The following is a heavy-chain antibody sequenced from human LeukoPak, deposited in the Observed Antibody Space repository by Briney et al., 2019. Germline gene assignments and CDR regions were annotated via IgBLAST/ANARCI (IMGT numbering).Heavy chain of an antibody. D-gene: IGHD2-2*02. V-gene: IGHV3-30-3*01. CDR2: ISYDGSNK. CDR3: ARVTEYQLLYALDY. Sequence: GGSLRLSCAASGFTFSSYAMHWVRQAPGKGLEWVAVISYDGSNKYYADSVKGRFTISRDNSKNTLYLQMNSLRAEDTAVYYCARVTEYQLLYALDYWGQGTLVTVSS. J-gene: IGHJ4*02. CDR1: GFTFSSYA.